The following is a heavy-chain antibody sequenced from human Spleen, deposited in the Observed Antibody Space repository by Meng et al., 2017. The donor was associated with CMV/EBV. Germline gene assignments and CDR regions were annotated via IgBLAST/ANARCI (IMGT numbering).Heavy chain of an antibody. D-gene: IGHD1-26*01. V-gene: IGHV3-20*04. J-gene: IGHJ4*02. CDR2: IIWNGAST. Sequence: GGSLRLSCAASGFTFDDYGMSWVRQVPGKGLEWVSGIIWNGASTSYADSVKGRFIISRDNANNSLYLQMNSLRGEDTALYYCARDRGSSEYYLDNWGQGTLVTVSS. CDR1: GFTFDDYG. CDR3: ARDRGSSEYYLDN.